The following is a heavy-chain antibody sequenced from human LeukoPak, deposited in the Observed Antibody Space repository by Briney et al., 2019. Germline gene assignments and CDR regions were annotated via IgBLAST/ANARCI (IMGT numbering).Heavy chain of an antibody. CDR1: DGSFSSGGYY. Sequence: SETLSLTCTVSDGSFSSGGYYWSWIRQPAGKGLEWIGRIYTSGSTNYNPSLKSRVTMSVDTSKNQFSLGLSSVTAADTAVYYCARARYGSGYMDVWGKGTTVTMSS. CDR3: ARARYGSGYMDV. V-gene: IGHV4-61*02. CDR2: IYTSGST. J-gene: IGHJ6*03. D-gene: IGHD3-10*01.